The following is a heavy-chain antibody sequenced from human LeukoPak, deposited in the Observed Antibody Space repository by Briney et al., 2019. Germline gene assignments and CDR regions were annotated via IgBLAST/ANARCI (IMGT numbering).Heavy chain of an antibody. CDR3: ASFPGGVAGYYFDY. Sequence: SETLSLTCAVSGYSISSGYYWGWIRQPPGKGLEWIGSIYHSGSTYYNPSLKSRVTISLDTSKNQFSLKLSSVTAADTAVYYCASFPGGVAGYYFDYWGQGTLVTVSS. D-gene: IGHD6-19*01. J-gene: IGHJ4*02. CDR1: GYSISSGYY. V-gene: IGHV4-38-2*01. CDR2: IYHSGST.